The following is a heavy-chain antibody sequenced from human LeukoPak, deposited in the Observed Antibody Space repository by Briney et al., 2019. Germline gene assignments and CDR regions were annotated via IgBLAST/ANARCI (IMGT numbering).Heavy chain of an antibody. V-gene: IGHV4-4*09. CDR1: GGSISGYY. J-gene: IGHJ6*04. CDR3: ARFTYTTRPSDV. CDR2: IYSSGST. D-gene: IGHD3-16*01. Sequence: SETLSLTCSVSGGSISGYYWSWIRQPPGQTLEWIGYIYSSGSTNYDPSLQCRVTMSVDTSMNQFSLRLSSVAAADTAVYYCARFTYTTRPSDVWGKGTTVTVSS.